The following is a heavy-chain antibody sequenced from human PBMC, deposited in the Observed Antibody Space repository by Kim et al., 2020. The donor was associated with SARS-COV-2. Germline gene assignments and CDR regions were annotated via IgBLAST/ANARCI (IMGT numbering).Heavy chain of an antibody. V-gene: IGHV5-51*01. Sequence: GESLKISCKGSGYTFTTYWIGWVRQMPGKGLEWMGIVYPGDSDTRYSPSFQGQVTISADKSISTAYLQWSSLKASDTAMYYCARGARRVPAKRYYYYYSMDVWGQGTTVTFSS. CDR1: GYTFTTYW. CDR2: VYPGDSDT. J-gene: IGHJ6*02. CDR3: ARGARRVPAKRYYYYYSMDV.